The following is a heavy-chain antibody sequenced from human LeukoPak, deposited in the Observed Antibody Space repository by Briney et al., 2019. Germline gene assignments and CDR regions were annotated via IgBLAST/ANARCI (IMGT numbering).Heavy chain of an antibody. CDR3: ARELDDYGDLNFDY. D-gene: IGHD4-17*01. J-gene: IGHJ4*02. Sequence: PSETLSLTCTVSGGSISSYYWSWIRQPAGKGLEWIGRIYTSGSTNYNPSLKSRVTMSVDTSKNQFSLKLSSVTAADTAVYYCARELDDYGDLNFDYWGQGNLVTVSS. CDR1: GGSISSYY. V-gene: IGHV4-4*07. CDR2: IYTSGST.